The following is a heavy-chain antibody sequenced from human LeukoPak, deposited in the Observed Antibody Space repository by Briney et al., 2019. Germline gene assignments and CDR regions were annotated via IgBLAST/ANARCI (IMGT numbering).Heavy chain of an antibody. CDR1: GFTFSSYW. CDR2: IKDDGSEK. V-gene: IGHV3-7*04. Sequence: GGSLRLSCVGSGFTFSSYWMTWVRQAPGKGLEWVANIKDDGSEKYSVGSVKGRFTISRDNAKNLLYLQMSSLRAEDTAVYYCARARIDYWGQGTLVTVSS. CDR3: ARARIDY. D-gene: IGHD1-14*01. J-gene: IGHJ4*02.